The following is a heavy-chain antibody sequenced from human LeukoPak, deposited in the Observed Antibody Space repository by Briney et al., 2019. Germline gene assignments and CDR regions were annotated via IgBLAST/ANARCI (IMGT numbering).Heavy chain of an antibody. CDR1: GYSFTNSW. D-gene: IGHD5-12*01. CDR3: ASFGRSGRDYYFDS. Sequence: GASLQISCKGSGYSFTNSWITWVRQMPGKGLEWMGRIDPTVSYTNYSPFFQGHVIFSTDKSITTAYLQWSSLKASDTAMYYCASFGRSGRDYYFDSWGQGTLVTVSS. CDR2: IDPTVSYT. V-gene: IGHV5-10-1*01. J-gene: IGHJ4*02.